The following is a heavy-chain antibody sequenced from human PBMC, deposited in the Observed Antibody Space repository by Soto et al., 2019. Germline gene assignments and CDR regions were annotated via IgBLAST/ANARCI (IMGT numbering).Heavy chain of an antibody. CDR1: GGSISSDKW. CDR2: IYHSGST. J-gene: IGHJ6*02. Sequence: QVQLQESGPGLVKPSGTLSLTCDVSGGSISSDKWWNWVRQPPGKGLEWIGEIYHSGSTNYNPSHKSPVTISVDKSKNQFSLRLSSVTAADTAVYYCASPHYRSVRGVSYGMDVWGQGTTVTVSS. V-gene: IGHV4-4*02. CDR3: ASPHYRSVRGVSYGMDV. D-gene: IGHD3-10*01.